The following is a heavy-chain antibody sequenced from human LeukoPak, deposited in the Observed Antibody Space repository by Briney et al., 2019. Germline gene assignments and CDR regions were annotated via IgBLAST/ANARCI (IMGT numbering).Heavy chain of an antibody. D-gene: IGHD4-17*01. CDR2: ISGSGGSP. CDR1: GFTFSSYA. J-gene: IGHJ6*02. Sequence: GGSLRLSCAASGFTFSSYAMSWVRQAPGKGLEWVSAISGSGGSPYYADSVKGRFTISRDNSKNTLYLQMNSLRAEDTAVYYCAKRVTTNYYYGMDVWGQGTTVTVSS. CDR3: AKRVTTNYYYGMDV. V-gene: IGHV3-23*01.